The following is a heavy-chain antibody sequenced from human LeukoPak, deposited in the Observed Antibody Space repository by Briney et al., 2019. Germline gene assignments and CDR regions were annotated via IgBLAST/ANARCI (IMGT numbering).Heavy chain of an antibody. CDR2: INCDSGGA. V-gene: IGHV1-2*02. D-gene: IGHD1-1*01. Sequence: ASVKVSCKASKNTFTGKYIHWVRQAPGQGLEWMGWINCDSGGAHYSSKFQDRVTMSRDTSVSTAYMEVRGLTFDDTAVYYCARDRAGPTSLGYFDFWGQGMLVTVSS. J-gene: IGHJ4*02. CDR1: KNTFTGKY. CDR3: ARDRAGPTSLGYFDF.